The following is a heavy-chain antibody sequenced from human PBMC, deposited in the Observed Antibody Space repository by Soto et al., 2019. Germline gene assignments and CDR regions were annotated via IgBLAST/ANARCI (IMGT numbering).Heavy chain of an antibody. J-gene: IGHJ1*01. Sequence: SETLSLTCTVSGGSVSSGGYYWSWIRQHPGKGLEWIGYIYYSGSTYYNPSLKSRVTISVDTSKNQFSLKLSSVTAADTAVYYCAREGGDGYNWRYFQHWGQGTLVTVSS. CDR2: IYYSGST. CDR1: GGSVSSGGYY. CDR3: AREGGDGYNWRYFQH. V-gene: IGHV4-31*03. D-gene: IGHD5-12*01.